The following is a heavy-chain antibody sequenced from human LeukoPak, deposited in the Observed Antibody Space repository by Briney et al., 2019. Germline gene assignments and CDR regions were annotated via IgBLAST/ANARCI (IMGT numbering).Heavy chain of an antibody. CDR3: ARDWTSDN. CDR2: ISSNGYST. CDR1: GFTFSNYP. Sequence: QPGGSLRLSCAASGFTFSNYPMHWVRQAPGKGPEYVSAISSNGYSTYYANSVKGRFTISRDNSRNMLYLQMGSLKTEDMAVYYCARDWTSDNWGQGTMVTVSS. J-gene: IGHJ3*01. V-gene: IGHV3-64*01. D-gene: IGHD2-2*01.